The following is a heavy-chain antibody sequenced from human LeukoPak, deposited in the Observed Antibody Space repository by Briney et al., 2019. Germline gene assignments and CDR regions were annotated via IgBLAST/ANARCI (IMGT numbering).Heavy chain of an antibody. CDR1: GYTFTSNG. V-gene: IGHV1-18*01. CDR2: INAYNVNT. CDR3: VRRNYYDSSGYGTSFDY. J-gene: IGHJ4*02. D-gene: IGHD3-22*01. Sequence: GASVKVSCKASGYTFTSNGISWVRQAPGQGLEWMGWINAYNVNTNYAQKLQVRVTMTTDTSTSTAYMELRSLRSDDTAVYYCVRRNYYDSSGYGTSFDYWGQGTLVTVSS.